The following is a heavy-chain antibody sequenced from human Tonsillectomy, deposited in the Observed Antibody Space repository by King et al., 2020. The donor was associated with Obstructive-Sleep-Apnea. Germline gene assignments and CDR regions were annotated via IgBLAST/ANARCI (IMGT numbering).Heavy chain of an antibody. CDR1: GFTFSSYG. D-gene: IGHD6-6*01. V-gene: IGHV3-33*01. Sequence: VQLVESGGGVVQPGRALRLSCAASGFTFSSYGMHWVRQAPGKGLEWVAVIWYDGSNKYYADSVKGRLTISRDNSKNTLYLQMNSLRAEDTAVYYCALKGWQLDNYYYGMDVWGQGTTVTVSS. CDR2: IWYDGSNK. J-gene: IGHJ6*02. CDR3: ALKGWQLDNYYYGMDV.